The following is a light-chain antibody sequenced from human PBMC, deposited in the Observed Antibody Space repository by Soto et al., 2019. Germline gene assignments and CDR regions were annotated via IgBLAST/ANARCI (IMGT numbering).Light chain of an antibody. CDR2: DVN. CDR1: SSDVGAYNS. J-gene: IGLJ3*02. Sequence: QSVLTQPRSVSGSPGQSVTISCTGTSSDVGAYNSVSWYQQHPGRAPKLMIFDVNKRPSGVPDRFSGSKSDNTASLTISGLQAEDEADYCCGSYAGSNTWVFGGGTKLPVL. V-gene: IGLV2-11*01. CDR3: GSYAGSNTWV.